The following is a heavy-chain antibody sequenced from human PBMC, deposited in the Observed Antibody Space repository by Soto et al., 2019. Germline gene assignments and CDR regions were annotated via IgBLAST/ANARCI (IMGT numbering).Heavy chain of an antibody. J-gene: IGHJ4*02. CDR3: ARVQVLQFLEWFPDY. CDR1: GFTVSSNY. D-gene: IGHD3-3*01. V-gene: IGHV3-53*01. Sequence: PGGSLRLSCAASGFTVSSNYMTWVRQAPGKGLEWASVIHNGGSTYYADSVKGRFTLSRDSSKNTLYLQMNSLRADDTAVYYCARVQVLQFLEWFPDYWGQGTLVTVSS. CDR2: IHNGGST.